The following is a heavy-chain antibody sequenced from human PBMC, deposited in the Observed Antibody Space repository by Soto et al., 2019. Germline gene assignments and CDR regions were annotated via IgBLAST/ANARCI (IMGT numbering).Heavy chain of an antibody. CDR1: VGSIYNHY. Sequence: PSETLSLTCTVSVGSIYNHYWSWVRQPPGKGLEWIGYIYYSGGTNYNPSLKSRVTISVDTSKNQFSLKLSSVTAADTAVYYCARVPPTPYYDFWGGYGMDVWGQGTTVTVSS. J-gene: IGHJ6*02. CDR2: IYYSGGT. D-gene: IGHD3-3*01. CDR3: ARVPPTPYYDFWGGYGMDV. V-gene: IGHV4-59*11.